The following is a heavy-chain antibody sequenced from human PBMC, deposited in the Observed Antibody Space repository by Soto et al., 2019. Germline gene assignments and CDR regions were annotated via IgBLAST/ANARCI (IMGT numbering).Heavy chain of an antibody. J-gene: IGHJ4*02. D-gene: IGHD6-6*01. CDR2: ISGSGGST. CDR3: AKAEGSSSSRRYFDS. Sequence: HPGGSLRLSCAASGFTFSSYAMSWVRQAPGKGLEWGSAISGSGGSTYYADSVKGRFTISRDNSKNTMYVQMNSLRAEDTAVYYCAKAEGSSSSRRYFDSWGQGTLVTVSS. V-gene: IGHV3-23*01. CDR1: GFTFSSYA.